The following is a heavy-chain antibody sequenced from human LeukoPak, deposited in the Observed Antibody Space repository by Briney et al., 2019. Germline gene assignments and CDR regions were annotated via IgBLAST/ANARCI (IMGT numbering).Heavy chain of an antibody. CDR1: GGTFSSYA. CDR3: ATYYYDSSEEYFQH. D-gene: IGHD3-22*01. CDR2: IIPIFGTA. J-gene: IGHJ1*01. Sequence: SVKVSCKASGGTFSSYAISWVRQAPGQGLEWMGRIIPIFGTANYAQKFQGRVTITADKSTSTAYMELSSLRSEDTAVYYCATYYYDSSEEYFQHWGQGTLVTVSS. V-gene: IGHV1-69*06.